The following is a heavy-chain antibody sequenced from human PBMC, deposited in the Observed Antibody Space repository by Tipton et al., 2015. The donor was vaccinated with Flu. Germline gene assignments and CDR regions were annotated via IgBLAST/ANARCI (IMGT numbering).Heavy chain of an antibody. CDR1: GFTFSNYW. V-gene: IGHV3-74*01. CDR3: ARDDGWIPF. Sequence: SLRLSCAASGFTFSNYWMHWVRQAPGKGLVWVSRINSDGRNINYVDAVKGRFTISRDNAKNTLYLQMNSLRAEDTAIYYCARDDGWIPFWGQGTLVTVSS. CDR2: INSDGRNI. D-gene: IGHD2-2*03. J-gene: IGHJ4*02.